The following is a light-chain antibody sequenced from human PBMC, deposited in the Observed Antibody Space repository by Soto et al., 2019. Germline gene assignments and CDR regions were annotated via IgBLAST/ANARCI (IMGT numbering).Light chain of an antibody. V-gene: IGLV1-47*01. J-gene: IGLJ1*01. CDR3: AAWDDSLSGRV. CDR2: RNN. Sequence: QSVLTQPPSTSGTPGQRVTISCSGSSSNIGSNYVYWYQQLSGTAPKLLIYRNNQRPSGVPGRFSGSKSGTSASLAISGLRSEDEADYYCAAWDDSLSGRVFGTGTKVTVL. CDR1: SSNIGSNY.